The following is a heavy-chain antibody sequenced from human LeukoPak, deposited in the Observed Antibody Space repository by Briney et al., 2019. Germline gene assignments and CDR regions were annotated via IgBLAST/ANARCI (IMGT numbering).Heavy chain of an antibody. Sequence: GESLKISCKGSGYSFTSYWIAWVRQVPGKGLECMGIIYPGDSDTKYSPSFQGQVTLSADKSISTAYLQWSSLKASDTAMYYCARQSHYCSGGTCYSYYFDYWGQGTLVTVSS. J-gene: IGHJ4*02. D-gene: IGHD2-15*01. CDR3: ARQSHYCSGGTCYSYYFDY. CDR2: IYPGDSDT. CDR1: GYSFTSYW. V-gene: IGHV5-51*01.